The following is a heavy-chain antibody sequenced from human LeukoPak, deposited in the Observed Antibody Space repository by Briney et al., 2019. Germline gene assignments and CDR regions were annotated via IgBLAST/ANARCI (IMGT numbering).Heavy chain of an antibody. CDR1: GFTFSDYY. V-gene: IGHV3-11*01. Sequence: PGGSLRLSCAASGFTFSDYYMSWIRQAPGKGLEWVSYISSSGSTIYYADSVKGRFTISRDNAKNSLYLQMNSLRAEDTAVYYCARVGVGPLRIQLWSLYLGYWGQGTLVTVSS. CDR2: ISSSGSTI. D-gene: IGHD5-18*01. J-gene: IGHJ4*02. CDR3: ARVGVGPLRIQLWSLYLGY.